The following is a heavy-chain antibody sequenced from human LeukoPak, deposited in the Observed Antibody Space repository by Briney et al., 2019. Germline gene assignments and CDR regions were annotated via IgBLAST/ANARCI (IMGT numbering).Heavy chain of an antibody. Sequence: ASVKVSCKASGYTFTDYYMLWVRQAPGQGLEWMGWINPNSGGTNYAQKFQGRVTMTRDTSISTAYMELSRLRSEDTAVYYCARGNDGSGSPSYYFYYMDVWGKGTTVTISS. J-gene: IGHJ6*03. CDR1: GYTFTDYY. V-gene: IGHV1-2*02. D-gene: IGHD3-10*01. CDR3: ARGNDGSGSPSYYFYYMDV. CDR2: INPNSGGT.